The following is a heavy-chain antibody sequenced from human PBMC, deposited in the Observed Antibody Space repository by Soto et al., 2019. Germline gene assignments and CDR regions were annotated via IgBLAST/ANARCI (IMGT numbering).Heavy chain of an antibody. CDR1: GGSISSSNW. Sequence: QVQLQESGPGLVRPSGTLALTCAVSGGSISSSNWWNWVRQPPGKGLEWIGEIYHSGATNYNPSLNSRATISVDKSKNQFSLKLSSVTAAETAVYYCARAVGYCSGGSCHGLDYWGQGTLVTVSS. CDR3: ARAVGYCSGGSCHGLDY. CDR2: IYHSGAT. J-gene: IGHJ4*02. V-gene: IGHV4-4*02. D-gene: IGHD2-15*01.